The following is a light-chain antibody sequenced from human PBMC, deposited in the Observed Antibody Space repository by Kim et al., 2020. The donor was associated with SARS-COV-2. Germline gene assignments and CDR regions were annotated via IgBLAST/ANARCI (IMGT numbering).Light chain of an antibody. CDR2: DAS. Sequence: SVSPGERATLSCRASQSVSSGLAWYQQKPGQAPRLLIYDASKRATGTPARFSGSGSGTEFTLTISSLQSDDFAVYSCHQYFDLPSFGQGTRLEIK. V-gene: IGKV3-15*01. CDR3: HQYFDLPS. CDR1: QSVSSG. J-gene: IGKJ5*01.